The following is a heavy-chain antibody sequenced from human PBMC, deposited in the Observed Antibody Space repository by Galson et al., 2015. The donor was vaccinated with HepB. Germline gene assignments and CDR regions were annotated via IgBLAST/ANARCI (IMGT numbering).Heavy chain of an antibody. Sequence: SLRLSCAASGFTVSGSYMSWVRQAPGKGLHWVSAVSGSGDYTYYAASVKGRFTISRDNSKNTLSLQMNSLRPEDTAVYYCAKELRYANTNDGISLDYWGQGTLVTVSS. CDR2: VSGSGDYT. CDR3: AKELRYANTNDGISLDY. D-gene: IGHD2-8*01. V-gene: IGHV3-23*01. CDR1: GFTVSGSY. J-gene: IGHJ4*02.